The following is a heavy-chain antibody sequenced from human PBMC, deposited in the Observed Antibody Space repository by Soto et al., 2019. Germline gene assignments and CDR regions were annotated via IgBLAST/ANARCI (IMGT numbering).Heavy chain of an antibody. V-gene: IGHV4-39*01. Sequence: PSETLSLTCTVSGGSISSSSYYWGWIRQPPGKGLEWIGSIYYSGSTYYNPSLKSRVTISVDTSKNQFSLKLSSVTAADTAVYYCARQYCSGGSCYLVGRYNWFDPWGQGTLVTVSS. D-gene: IGHD2-15*01. CDR2: IYYSGST. CDR3: ARQYCSGGSCYLVGRYNWFDP. J-gene: IGHJ5*02. CDR1: GGSISSSSYY.